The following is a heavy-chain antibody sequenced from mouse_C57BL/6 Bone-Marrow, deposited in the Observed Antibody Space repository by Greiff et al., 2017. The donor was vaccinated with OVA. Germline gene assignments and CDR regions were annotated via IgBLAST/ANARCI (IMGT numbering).Heavy chain of an antibody. CDR1: GFTFSSYG. V-gene: IGHV5-6*01. D-gene: IGHD1-1*01. CDR3: ARQGTPFITTVVAHWYFDV. Sequence: VQLKESGGDLVKPGGSLKLSCAASGFTFSSYGMSWVRQTPDKRLEWVATISSGGSYTYYPDSVKGRFTISRDNAKNTLYLQMSSLKSEDTAMYYCARQGTPFITTVVAHWYFDVWGTGTTVTVSS. J-gene: IGHJ1*03. CDR2: ISSGGSYT.